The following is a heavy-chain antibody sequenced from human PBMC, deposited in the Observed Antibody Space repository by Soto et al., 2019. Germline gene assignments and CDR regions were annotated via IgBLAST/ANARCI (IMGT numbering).Heavy chain of an antibody. CDR1: GCTFITYA. J-gene: IGHJ4*02. CDR2: IIPMFGTA. D-gene: IGHD5-18*01. CDR3: ASGIQLWLRRINNGYSG. Sequence: QVQLVQSGAEVKKPESSGKVSCKAPGCTFITYAISWVRQAPGQGLEWMGGIIPMFGTANYAQRFQDRVTITADESTNTVYMELSSLRSEDTAVYFCASGIQLWLRRINNGYSGWGQGTLVTVSS. V-gene: IGHV1-69*12.